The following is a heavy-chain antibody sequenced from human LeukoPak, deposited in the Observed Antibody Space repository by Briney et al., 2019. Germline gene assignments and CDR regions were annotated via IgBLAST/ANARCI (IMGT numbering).Heavy chain of an antibody. Sequence: GGSLRLSCAGSGFIFNNYAMHWVRQPPGKGLEWVSGISWNSGSIDYADSVKGRFTISRDNAKNSLYLQMNSLRAEDTAVYYCARGGGPPTTYFDYWGQATLVTVSS. CDR3: ARGGGPPTTYFDY. V-gene: IGHV3-9*01. J-gene: IGHJ4*02. D-gene: IGHD2/OR15-2a*01. CDR2: ISWNSGSI. CDR1: GFIFNNYA.